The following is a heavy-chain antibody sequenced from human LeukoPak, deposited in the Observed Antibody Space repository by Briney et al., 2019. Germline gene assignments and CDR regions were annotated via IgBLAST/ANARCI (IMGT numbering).Heavy chain of an antibody. D-gene: IGHD6-13*01. J-gene: IGHJ2*01. CDR2: ISDSAGGA. CDR3: ARTPSIVGYTSRELGHWYFDL. CDR1: GFTFSSNG. Sequence: GGSLRLSCEASGFTFSSNGMTWVRRAPGKGLEWVSTISDSAGGAHYADSVKGRFTISRDSSTSTLYLQMHSLRAEDTAVYYCARTPSIVGYTSRELGHWYFDLWGRGTPVTVSS. V-gene: IGHV3-23*01.